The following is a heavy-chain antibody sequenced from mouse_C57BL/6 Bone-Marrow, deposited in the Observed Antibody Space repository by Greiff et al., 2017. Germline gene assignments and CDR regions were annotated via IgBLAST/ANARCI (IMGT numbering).Heavy chain of an antibody. D-gene: IGHD1-1*01. Sequence: VQLQQPGAELVKPGASVKLSCKASGYTFTSYWMHWVKQRPGRGLEWIGRIDPNSGGTKYNEKFKSKATLTVDKPSSTAYMQLSSLTSADSAVYYCARGDSYGSSSYWYFDVWGTGTTVTVSS. CDR2: IDPNSGGT. CDR1: GYTFTSYW. J-gene: IGHJ1*03. V-gene: IGHV1-72*01. CDR3: ARGDSYGSSSYWYFDV.